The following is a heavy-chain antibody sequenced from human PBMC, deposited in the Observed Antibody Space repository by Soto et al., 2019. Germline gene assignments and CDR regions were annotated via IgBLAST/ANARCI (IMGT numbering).Heavy chain of an antibody. Sequence: QVQLVESGGGLVKPGGSLRLSCAASGFTFSDYYMSWIRQAPWKGLEWVSYISSSRSTLYYGDSVKGRFTISRDNAKNSLYLQMNSLRAEDTAVYYCARIEDIVVVPAAIDIWGQGTMVTVSS. CDR1: GFTFSDYY. J-gene: IGHJ3*02. CDR3: ARIEDIVVVPAAIDI. V-gene: IGHV3-11*01. CDR2: ISSSRSTL. D-gene: IGHD2-2*01.